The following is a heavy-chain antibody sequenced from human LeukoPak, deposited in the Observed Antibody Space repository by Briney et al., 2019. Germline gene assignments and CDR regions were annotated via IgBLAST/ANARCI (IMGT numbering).Heavy chain of an antibody. CDR1: GFTFSNYW. V-gene: IGHV3-7*01. CDR3: ARGGHRQKGF. CDR2: ITPDGSDK. Sequence: GGSLRLSCAASGFTFSNYWMTWVRQSPGKGLEWVAIITPDGSDKYCVDSVKGRFTISRDNAKNSLYLQMSSLRAEDTAVYYCARGGHRQKGFWGQGTLVTVSS. J-gene: IGHJ4*02.